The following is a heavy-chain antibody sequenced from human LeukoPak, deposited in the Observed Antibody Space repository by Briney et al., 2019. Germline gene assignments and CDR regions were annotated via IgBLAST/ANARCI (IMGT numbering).Heavy chain of an antibody. J-gene: IGHJ4*02. CDR3: ARDQVVRYYESTGYDCFDY. D-gene: IGHD3-22*01. CDR2: INPNSGGT. Sequence: GASVKVSCKASGYTFTGYYMHWVRQAPGQGLEWMGWINPNSGGTNYAQKFQGWVTMTRDTSTSTVHMELSSLRSEDTAVYYCARDQVVRYYESTGYDCFDYWGQGTLVTVSS. V-gene: IGHV1-2*04. CDR1: GYTFTGYY.